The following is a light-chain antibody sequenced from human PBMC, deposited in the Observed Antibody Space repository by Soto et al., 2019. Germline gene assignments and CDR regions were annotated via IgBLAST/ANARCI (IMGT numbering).Light chain of an antibody. CDR3: QQSYSTPPKLT. CDR1: QSISSY. Sequence: DIQMTQSPSSLSASVGDRVTITCRASQSISSYFNWYQQKPGKAPKLLIYAASSLQSGVPSRFSGSGSGTDFTLTISSLQPEDFATYYCQQSYSTPPKLTFGGGTKVEIK. J-gene: IGKJ4*01. CDR2: AAS. V-gene: IGKV1-39*01.